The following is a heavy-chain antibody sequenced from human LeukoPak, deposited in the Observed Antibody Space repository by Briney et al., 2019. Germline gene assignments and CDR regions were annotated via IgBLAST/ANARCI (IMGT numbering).Heavy chain of an antibody. CDR3: ATDLKKGDSGCFDY. V-gene: IGHV7-4-1*02. J-gene: IGHJ4*02. CDR1: EYTFTSSA. CDR2: INTNTGNP. Sequence: ASVKVSCKASEYTFTSSALNWVRQAPGQGLEWMGWINTNTGNPTYAQGFTGRFVFSLDTSVSTAYLQISSLKAEDTAVYYCATDLKKGDSGCFDYWGQGTLVTASS. D-gene: IGHD6-19*01.